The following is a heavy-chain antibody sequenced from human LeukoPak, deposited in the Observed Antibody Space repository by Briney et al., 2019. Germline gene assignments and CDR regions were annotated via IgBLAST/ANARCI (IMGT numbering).Heavy chain of an antibody. J-gene: IGHJ4*02. CDR2: IYYSGST. CDR1: GGSISSYY. D-gene: IGHD3-10*01. CDR3: ARGFRGPNFDY. Sequence: SETLSLTCTVSGGSISSYYWSWIRQPPGKGLEWTGYIYYSGSTNYNPSLKSRVTISVDTSKNQFSLKLSSVTAADTAVYYCARGFRGPNFDYWGQGTLVTVSS. V-gene: IGHV4-59*01.